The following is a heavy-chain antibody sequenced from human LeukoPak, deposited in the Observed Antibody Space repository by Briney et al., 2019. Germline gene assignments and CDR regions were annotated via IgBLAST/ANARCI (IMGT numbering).Heavy chain of an antibody. CDR1: GGSFSGYY. CDR3: ARALLWSGYYTGIYYFDY. Sequence: PSETLSLTCAVYGGSFSGYYWSWIRQPPGKGLEWIGEINHSGSTNYNPSLKSRVTISVDTSKNQFSLKLSSVTAADTAVYYCARALLWSGYYTGIYYFDYWGQGTLVTVSS. J-gene: IGHJ4*02. V-gene: IGHV4-34*01. D-gene: IGHD3-3*01. CDR2: INHSGST.